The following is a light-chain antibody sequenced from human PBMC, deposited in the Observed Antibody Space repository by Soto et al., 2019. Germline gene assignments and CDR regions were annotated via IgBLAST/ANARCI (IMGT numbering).Light chain of an antibody. CDR2: DVT. Sequence: QSVLTRPASVSGSPGQSITISCTGTSSDVGSYNSVSWHQQHPGQAPKLMIYDVTNRASGIPDRFSASKSGNTASLTISGLQAGDEADYYCSSYTSSSTYVFGTGTKVTVL. J-gene: IGLJ1*01. V-gene: IGLV2-14*01. CDR1: SSDVGSYNS. CDR3: SSYTSSSTYV.